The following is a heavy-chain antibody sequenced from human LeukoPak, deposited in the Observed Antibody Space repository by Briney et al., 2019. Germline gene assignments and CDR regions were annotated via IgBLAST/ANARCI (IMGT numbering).Heavy chain of an antibody. D-gene: IGHD5-12*01. CDR3: ARQYSGYLRNWFDP. CDR2: IYYSGST. Sequence: SETLSLTCTVSGCSISSYYWSWIRQPPGKGLEWIGYIYYSGSTNYNPSLRSRVTISLDTSKNQFSLKLSSVTAADTAVYYCARQYSGYLRNWFDPWGQGTLVTVSS. V-gene: IGHV4-59*08. J-gene: IGHJ5*02. CDR1: GCSISSYY.